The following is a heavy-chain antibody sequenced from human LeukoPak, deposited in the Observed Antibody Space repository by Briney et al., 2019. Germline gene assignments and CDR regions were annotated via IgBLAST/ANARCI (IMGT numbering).Heavy chain of an antibody. CDR3: ARWVLGTTWYDY. J-gene: IGHJ4*02. V-gene: IGHV4-59*11. CDR1: GGSITSHY. Sequence: SETLSLTCSVSGGSITSHYWNWIRQPPGKGLEWIGYIYYSGGTNYNPSLKSRVTMSVDTSKNQFSLNLSSVTAADTAVYYCARWVLGTTWYDYWGQGTLVTVSS. CDR2: IYYSGGT. D-gene: IGHD2-15*01.